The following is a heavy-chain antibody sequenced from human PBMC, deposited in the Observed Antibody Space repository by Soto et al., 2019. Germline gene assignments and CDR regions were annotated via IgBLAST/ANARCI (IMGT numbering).Heavy chain of an antibody. V-gene: IGHV4-4*02. CDR2: IYHSGST. D-gene: IGHD2-15*01. CDR1: GGSISSSNW. J-gene: IGHJ5*02. CDR3: AREVVETQYGHPNWFDP. Sequence: QVQLQESGPGLVKPSGTLSLTCAVSGGSISSSNWWSWVRQPPGKGLEWIGEIYHSGSTNYNPSLKSGVTISGDKSKNQFSLKLSSVTAADTAVYYCAREVVETQYGHPNWFDPWGQGTLVTVSS.